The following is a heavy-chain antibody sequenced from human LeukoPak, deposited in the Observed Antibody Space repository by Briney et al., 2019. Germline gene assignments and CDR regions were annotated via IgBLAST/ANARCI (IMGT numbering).Heavy chain of an antibody. D-gene: IGHD3-10*01. Sequence: SVKVSCKASGGTFISYAISWVRQAPGQGLEWMGRIIPIFGIANYAQKFQGRVTITADKSTSTAYMELSSLRSEDTAVYYGARGGSSVLREGMDVWGQGTTVTVSS. V-gene: IGHV1-69*04. CDR3: ARGGSSVLREGMDV. CDR1: GGTFISYA. J-gene: IGHJ6*02. CDR2: IIPIFGIA.